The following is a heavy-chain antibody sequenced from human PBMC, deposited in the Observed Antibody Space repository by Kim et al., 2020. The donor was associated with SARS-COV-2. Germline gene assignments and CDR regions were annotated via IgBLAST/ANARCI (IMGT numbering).Heavy chain of an antibody. CDR3: ARCLLGPYNTAYSFDL. D-gene: IGHD3-9*01. V-gene: IGHV5-51*01. CDR2: IYPGDSDT. Sequence: GESLKISCHASGYNFNSSWIGWVRQVSGRGLEWMGIIYPGDSDTRYSPSFQGQVTISAARSVSTAYLQWSNLKASDSAIYYCARCLLGPYNTAYSFDLWGQGTRVSVSS. J-gene: IGHJ4*02. CDR1: GYNFNSSW.